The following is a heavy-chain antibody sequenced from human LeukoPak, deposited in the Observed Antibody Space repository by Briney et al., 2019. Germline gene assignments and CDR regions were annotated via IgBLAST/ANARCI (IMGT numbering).Heavy chain of an antibody. Sequence: SETLSLTCTVSGGSISSGDYYWSWIRQPPGKGLEWIGYIYYSGSTYYNPSLKSRVTISVDTSKNQFSLKLSSVTAADTAVYYCASTSYDFWSGYLNWFDPWGQGTLVTVSS. J-gene: IGHJ5*02. CDR2: IYYSGST. CDR1: GGSISSGDYY. D-gene: IGHD3-3*01. CDR3: ASTSYDFWSGYLNWFDP. V-gene: IGHV4-30-4*08.